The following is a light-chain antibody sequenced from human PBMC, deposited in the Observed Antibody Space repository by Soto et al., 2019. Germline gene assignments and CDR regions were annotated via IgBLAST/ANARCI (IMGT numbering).Light chain of an antibody. CDR1: NIGSKS. J-gene: IGLJ2*01. V-gene: IGLV3-21*04. CDR3: QVWDSSSDRDVV. Sequence: SYVLTQPPSVSVAPGKTARITCGGNNIGSKSVHWYQQKPGQAHVLVIYYDSDRPSGIPERFSGSNSGNTATLTISRVEAGDEADYYCQVWDSSSDRDVVFGGGTKVTVL. CDR2: YDS.